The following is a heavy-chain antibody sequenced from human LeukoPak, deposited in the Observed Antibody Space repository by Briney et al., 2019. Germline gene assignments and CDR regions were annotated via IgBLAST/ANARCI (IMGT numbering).Heavy chain of an antibody. CDR2: IIPIFGTA. V-gene: IGHV1-69*13. CDR1: GGTFSSYA. Sequence: ASVKVSCKASGGTFSSYAISWVRQAPGQGLEWMGGIIPIFGTANYAQKFQGRVTITADESTSTAYMELGSLRSEDTAVYYCARDTDYYGSGSYYIFDYWGQGTLVTVSS. D-gene: IGHD3-10*01. J-gene: IGHJ4*02. CDR3: ARDTDYYGSGSYYIFDY.